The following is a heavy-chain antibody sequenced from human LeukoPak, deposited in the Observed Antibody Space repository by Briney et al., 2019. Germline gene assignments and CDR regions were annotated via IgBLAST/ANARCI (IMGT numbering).Heavy chain of an antibody. CDR1: GFTFRDYA. CDR3: AKRISTGWFYFDY. CDR2: ISGDGHRT. Sequence: SGGSLRLSCAASGFTFRDYAMSWVRQAPGKGLGWLSVISGDGHRTYYADSVKGRFTISRDNSKNTLFLQASSLRAEDTAIYYCAKRISTGWFYFDYWGQGTLVTVSS. V-gene: IGHV3-23*01. D-gene: IGHD3-9*01. J-gene: IGHJ4*02.